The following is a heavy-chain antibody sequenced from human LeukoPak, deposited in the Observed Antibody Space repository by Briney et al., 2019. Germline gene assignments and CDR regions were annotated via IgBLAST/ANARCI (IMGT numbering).Heavy chain of an antibody. CDR3: ARETRIGVAGHYYFDY. J-gene: IGHJ4*02. CDR2: IDHSGNT. Sequence: SETLSLTCAIYNGSFSGHYWTWIRQPPGKGLEWIGEIDHSGNTNYNPSLESRVTISVDTSKNQFSLKLGSVTAADTAVYYCARETRIGVAGHYYFDYWGQGTLVTVSS. D-gene: IGHD6-19*01. CDR1: NGSFSGHY. V-gene: IGHV4-34*01.